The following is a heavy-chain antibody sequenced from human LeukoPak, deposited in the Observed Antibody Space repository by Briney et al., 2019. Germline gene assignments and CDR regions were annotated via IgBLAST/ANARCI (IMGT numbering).Heavy chain of an antibody. V-gene: IGHV4-39*01. Sequence: SETLSLTCTVPGGSISISNYYWGWIRQPPGKGLEWIGSIYYSGSTYYNPSLKSRVTISVDTSKNQFSLKLSSVTAADTAVYYCERHSNLYTSGWYGVDYWGQGTLVTVSS. J-gene: IGHJ4*02. CDR3: ERHSNLYTSGWYGVDY. D-gene: IGHD6-19*01. CDR1: GGSISISNYY. CDR2: IYYSGST.